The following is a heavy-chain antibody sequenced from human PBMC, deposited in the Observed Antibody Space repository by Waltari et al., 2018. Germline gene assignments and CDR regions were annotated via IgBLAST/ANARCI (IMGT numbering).Heavy chain of an antibody. CDR3: ARDGVPHYYDSSGPNWFDP. Sequence: KGLEWIGYIYYSGSTNYNPSLKSRVTISVDTSKSQFSLKLSSVTAADTAVYYCARDGVPHYYDSSGPNWFDPWGQGTLVTVSS. CDR2: IYYSGST. V-gene: IGHV4-59*01. J-gene: IGHJ5*02. D-gene: IGHD3-22*01.